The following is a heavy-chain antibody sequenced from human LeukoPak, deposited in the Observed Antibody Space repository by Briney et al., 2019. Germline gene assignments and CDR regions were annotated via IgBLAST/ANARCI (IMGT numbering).Heavy chain of an antibody. D-gene: IGHD3-10*01. CDR1: GFTVSSNY. CDR3: ARVNMVRGVVVDY. Sequence: GGSLRLSCAASGFTVSSNYMSWVRQAPGKGLEWVSVIYSGGSTYYADSVKGRFTISRDNSKNTLYLQMNSLRAEDTAVYYCARVNMVRGVVVDYWGQGTLVTVSS. CDR2: IYSGGST. J-gene: IGHJ4*02. V-gene: IGHV3-53*01.